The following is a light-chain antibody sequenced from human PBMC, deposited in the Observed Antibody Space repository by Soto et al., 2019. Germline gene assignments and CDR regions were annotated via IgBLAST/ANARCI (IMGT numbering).Light chain of an antibody. Sequence: EILLTHSPGTLSLSPGERATLSCRASLTVSDNYLAWYQQKAGQAPRLVIYDASSRATGIPDRFSASGSGTDFTLTISRLEPEDFAVYYCQQYSSAPLTFGQGTKVDIK. J-gene: IGKJ1*01. CDR1: LTVSDNY. V-gene: IGKV3-20*01. CDR3: QQYSSAPLT. CDR2: DAS.